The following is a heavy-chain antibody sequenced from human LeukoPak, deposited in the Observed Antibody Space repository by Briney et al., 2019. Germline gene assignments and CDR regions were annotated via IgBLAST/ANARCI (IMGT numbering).Heavy chain of an antibody. J-gene: IGHJ4*02. CDR1: GYSFTSYG. CDR2: ISADNGNT. D-gene: IGHD2-2*02. V-gene: IGHV1-18*01. Sequence: ASVKVSCKASGYSFTSYGITWVRQASGQGLEWMGWISADNGNTNYAQKLQGRVTMTTDTSTSTAYMELRSLISDDTALYYCARDGLPGIPTYWGQGTLVTVSS. CDR3: ARDGLPGIPTY.